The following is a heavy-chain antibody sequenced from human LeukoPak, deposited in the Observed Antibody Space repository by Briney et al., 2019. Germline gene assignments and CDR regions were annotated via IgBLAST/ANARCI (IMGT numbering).Heavy chain of an antibody. CDR2: IKQDGSEK. CDR1: GFTFDDYA. J-gene: IGHJ4*02. CDR3: ATRGDPPYYPFEY. Sequence: GGSLRLSCAASGFTFDDYAMHWVRQAPGKGLEWVANIKQDGSEKHYVDSVKGRFTISRDNAKNSLYLQMYGLRAEDTAVYYCATRGDPPYYPFEYWGQGTLVTVSS. V-gene: IGHV3-7*01. D-gene: IGHD3-10*01.